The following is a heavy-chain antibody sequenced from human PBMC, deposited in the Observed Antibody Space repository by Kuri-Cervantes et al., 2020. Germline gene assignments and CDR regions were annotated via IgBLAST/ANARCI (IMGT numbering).Heavy chain of an antibody. D-gene: IGHD3-16*01. Sequence: ASVKVSCKASGYMFTSYGISWVRQAPGQGLEWMGWISAYNGNTNYAQTFQGRVTMTTETSTTTAYMDLRSLRSDDTAVYYCAKDLGLGVFDYWGQGTLVTVSS. CDR2: ISAYNGNT. CDR1: GYMFTSYG. V-gene: IGHV1-18*01. J-gene: IGHJ4*02. CDR3: AKDLGLGVFDY.